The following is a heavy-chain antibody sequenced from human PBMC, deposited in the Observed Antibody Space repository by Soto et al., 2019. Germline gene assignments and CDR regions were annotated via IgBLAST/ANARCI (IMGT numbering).Heavy chain of an antibody. V-gene: IGHV1-3*04. CDR2: INTGNGDT. J-gene: IGHJ5*02. D-gene: IGHD2-2*01. Sequence: ASVKVSCKASGYTFTSYAMHWVRQAPGQRLEWMGWINTGNGDTKYSQKFQGRVTITRETSARTAYMELSSLRSEDTAVYYCARDRGGYCSSTTCFHWFDPWGQGSLVTVSS. CDR1: GYTFTSYA. CDR3: ARDRGGYCSSTTCFHWFDP.